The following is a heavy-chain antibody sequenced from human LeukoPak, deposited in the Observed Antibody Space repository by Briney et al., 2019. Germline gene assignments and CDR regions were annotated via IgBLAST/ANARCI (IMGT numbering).Heavy chain of an antibody. D-gene: IGHD4/OR15-4a*01. J-gene: IGHJ4*02. V-gene: IGHV3-21*01. CDR3: ARDLSRGADY. Sequence: GGSLRLSCTASGLTFSSYSMNWVRQAPGKGLEWVSSISGSSTYIYYADSVQGRFTISRDNAKNSLYLQMNSLRAEDTAVYYCARDLSRGADYWGQGTLVTVSS. CDR2: ISGSSTYI. CDR1: GLTFSSYS.